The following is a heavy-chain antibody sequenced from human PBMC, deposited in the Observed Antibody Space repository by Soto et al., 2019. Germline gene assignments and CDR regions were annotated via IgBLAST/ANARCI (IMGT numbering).Heavy chain of an antibody. V-gene: IGHV4-31*02. D-gene: IGHD2-2*01. Sequence: PSETLSLTCTVSGGSISSGGYYWSWIRQHPGKGLEWIGYIYYSGSTYYNPSLKSRVTISVDTSKNQFSLKLSSVTAADTAVYYCARDRGYCSSTSCPPEYWGQGTLVTVSS. J-gene: IGHJ4*02. CDR1: GGSISSGGYY. CDR2: IYYSGST. CDR3: ARDRGYCSSTSCPPEY.